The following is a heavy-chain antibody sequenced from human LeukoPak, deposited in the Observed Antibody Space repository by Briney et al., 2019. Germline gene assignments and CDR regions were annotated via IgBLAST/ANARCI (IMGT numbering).Heavy chain of an antibody. D-gene: IGHD3-10*01. CDR2: INHSGST. CDR3: ARVKYGSGRYYNYRNNWFDP. Sequence: PSETLSLTCAVYGGSFSGYYWSWIRQPPGKGLEWIGEINHSGSTNYNPSLKSRVTISVDTSKNQFSLKLSSVTAADTAVYYCARVKYGSGRYYNYRNNWFDPWGQGTLVTVSS. CDR1: GGSFSGYY. V-gene: IGHV4-34*01. J-gene: IGHJ5*02.